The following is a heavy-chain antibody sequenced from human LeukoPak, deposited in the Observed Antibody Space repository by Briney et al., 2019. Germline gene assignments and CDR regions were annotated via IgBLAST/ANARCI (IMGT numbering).Heavy chain of an antibody. CDR3: ARAYSSGWYPPGFYFDY. CDR1: GGSISSSSYY. V-gene: IGHV4-61*05. J-gene: IGHJ4*02. Sequence: PSETLSLTCTVSGGSISSSSYYWGWIRQPPGKGLEWIGYIYYSGSTNYNPSLKSRVTISVDTSKNQFSLKLSSVTAADTAVYYCARAYSSGWYPPGFYFDYWGQGTLVTVSS. D-gene: IGHD6-19*01. CDR2: IYYSGST.